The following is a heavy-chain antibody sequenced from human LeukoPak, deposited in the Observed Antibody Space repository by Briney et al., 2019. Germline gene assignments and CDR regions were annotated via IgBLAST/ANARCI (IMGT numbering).Heavy chain of an antibody. CDR1: GFTFSRYA. Sequence: GGSLRPSCAASGFTFSRYAMSWVRQAPGKGLQWVSVLSGSGELTYYADSVKGRFTISRDNSRSTLFLQMNSLRAEDTAVYYCAKVKGSYYDDSGMDCWGQGTLVVASS. D-gene: IGHD3-22*01. V-gene: IGHV3-23*01. J-gene: IGHJ4*02. CDR2: LSGSGELT. CDR3: AKVKGSYYDDSGMDC.